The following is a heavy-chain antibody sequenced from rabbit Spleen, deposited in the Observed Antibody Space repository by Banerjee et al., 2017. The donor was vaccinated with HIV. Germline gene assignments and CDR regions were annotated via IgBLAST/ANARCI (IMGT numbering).Heavy chain of an antibody. V-gene: IGHV1S45*01. CDR3: ARDSSSSFSSYGMDL. J-gene: IGHJ6*01. D-gene: IGHD1-1*01. Sequence: QEQLEESGGGLVKPEGSLTLTCTASGFSFTDKDVMCWVRQAPGKGLEWIGCINAVTGKAVYASWAKGRFTFSKTSSTTVTLQMTSLTAADTATYFCARDSSSSFSSYGMDLWGPGTLVT. CDR1: GFSFTDKDV. CDR2: INAVTGKA.